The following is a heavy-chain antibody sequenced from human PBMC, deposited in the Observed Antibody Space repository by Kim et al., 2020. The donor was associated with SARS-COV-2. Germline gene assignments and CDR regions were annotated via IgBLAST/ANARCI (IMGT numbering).Heavy chain of an antibody. CDR1: GFTVSSNY. V-gene: IGHV3-66*01. J-gene: IGHJ3*02. Sequence: GGSLRLSCAASGFTVSSNYMSWVRQAPGKGLEWVSVIYSGGSTYYADSVKGRFTISRDNSKNTLYLQMNSLRAEDTAVYYCARDRRLRWSTDAFDIWGQGTMVTVAA. D-gene: IGHD4-17*01. CDR2: IYSGGST. CDR3: ARDRRLRWSTDAFDI.